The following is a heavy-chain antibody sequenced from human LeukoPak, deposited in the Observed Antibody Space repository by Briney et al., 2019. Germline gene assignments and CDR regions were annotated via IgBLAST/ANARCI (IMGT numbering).Heavy chain of an antibody. V-gene: IGHV1-46*01. CDR1: GYTFTNYY. CDR2: INPSGGTT. CDR3: ARRDCSGATCGWFDP. J-gene: IGHJ5*02. Sequence: ASVKVSCKASGYTFTNYYMHWVRQAPGQGPEWMGIINPSGGTTNYAQKFQGRVTMTRDTSTGTVYMELSSLRSEDTAVYYCARRDCSGATCGWFDPWGQGTQVTVSS. D-gene: IGHD2-15*01.